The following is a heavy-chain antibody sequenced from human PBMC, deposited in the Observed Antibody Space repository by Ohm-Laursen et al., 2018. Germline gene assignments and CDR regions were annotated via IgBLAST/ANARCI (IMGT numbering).Heavy chain of an antibody. Sequence: SLRLSCAASGFTFSSYAMSWVRQAPGKGLEWVSHISGSSATTYFADSVKGRFTISRDNSKNTLYLQMNSLRAEDTAVYYCAKDQRDYWGQGTLATVSS. CDR1: GFTFSSYA. J-gene: IGHJ4*02. CDR2: ISGSSATT. V-gene: IGHV3-23*01. CDR3: AKDQRDY.